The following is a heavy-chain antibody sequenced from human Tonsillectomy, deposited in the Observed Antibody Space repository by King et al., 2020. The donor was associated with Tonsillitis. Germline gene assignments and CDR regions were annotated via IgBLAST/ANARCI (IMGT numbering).Heavy chain of an antibody. Sequence: QLQESGPGLVKPSETLSLTCAVSGYSISSGYYWGWIRQPPGKGLEWIGSIYHGGSSYYSLSLKSRVTISVDTSKNQLSLKLSSVAAADTAVYFCATDSGSWERFDHWGQGTLVTVSS. CDR1: GYSISSGYY. V-gene: IGHV4-38-2*01. CDR3: ATDSGSWERFDH. J-gene: IGHJ4*02. D-gene: IGHD6-13*01. CDR2: IYHGGSS.